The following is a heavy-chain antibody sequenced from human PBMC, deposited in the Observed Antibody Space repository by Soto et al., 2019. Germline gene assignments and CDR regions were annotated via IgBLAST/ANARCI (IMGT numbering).Heavy chain of an antibody. D-gene: IGHD1-1*01. V-gene: IGHV3-11*06. Sequence: GGSLRLSCAASGFTFSDYYMSWIRQAPGKGLECVSYISSSGSYTNNADSVRCRFSISRDKAKNTLYLQMNRMRVEATAAYHCASAYNRKELVSFDPWGQGTLVTVSS. CDR2: ISSSGSYT. CDR1: GFTFSDYY. CDR3: ASAYNRKELVSFDP. J-gene: IGHJ5*02.